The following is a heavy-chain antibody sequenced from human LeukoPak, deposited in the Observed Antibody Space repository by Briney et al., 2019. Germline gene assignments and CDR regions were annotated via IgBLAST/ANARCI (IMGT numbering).Heavy chain of an antibody. CDR2: INPNSGGT. CDR3: ARGGIPIHYYYMDV. CDR1: GYTFTGYY. V-gene: IGHV1-2*02. J-gene: IGHJ6*03. D-gene: IGHD2-2*02. Sequence: VASVKVSCKASGYTFTGYYIHWVRQAPGQGLEWMGWINPNSGGTNHPQKFQGRVTMTRDTSISTAYMELSRLRSDDTAVYYCARGGIPIHYYYMDVWGKGTTVTISS.